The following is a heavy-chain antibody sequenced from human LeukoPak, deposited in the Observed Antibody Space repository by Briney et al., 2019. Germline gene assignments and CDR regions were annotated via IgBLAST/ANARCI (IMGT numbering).Heavy chain of an antibody. D-gene: IGHD6-25*01. J-gene: IGHJ4*02. CDR3: ARDSLTAAVGYFDY. CDR2: ISYDGSNK. CDR1: GFTFSSYA. Sequence: GGSLRLSCAASGFTFSSYAMHWVRQAPGTGLERVAVISYDGSNKYYADSVKGRFTISRDKSKNTLYLQMNSLRAEDTAVYYCARDSLTAAVGYFDYWGQGALVTVSS. V-gene: IGHV3-30-3*01.